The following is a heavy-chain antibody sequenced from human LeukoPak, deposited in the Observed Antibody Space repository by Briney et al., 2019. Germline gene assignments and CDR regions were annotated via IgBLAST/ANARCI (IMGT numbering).Heavy chain of an antibody. CDR1: GGSISSSHW. D-gene: IGHD3-16*01. Sequence: SGTLSLTCAVSGGSISSSHWWSWVRQPPGKGLEWIGYVYYSGSTNYNPSLKSRVTISVDTSRNQFSLKLTSVTAADTAVYYCARGAFGYSDTSLSWFDPWGQGTLVTVSS. V-gene: IGHV4-4*02. J-gene: IGHJ5*02. CDR3: ARGAFGYSDTSLSWFDP. CDR2: VYYSGST.